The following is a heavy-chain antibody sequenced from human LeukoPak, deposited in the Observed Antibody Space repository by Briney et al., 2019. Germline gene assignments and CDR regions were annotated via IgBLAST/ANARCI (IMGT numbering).Heavy chain of an antibody. J-gene: IGHJ4*02. CDR2: INGGGDNT. CDR3: AKASQWTSDY. V-gene: IGHV3-23*01. Sequence: QPGGSLRLSCAASGFTFSNYAMSWVRQAPGKGLEWVSAINGGGDNTYYADSVKGRFTVSRDNSKNTLCLQMNSLRAEDTALHFCAKASQWTSDYWGQGTLVTVSS. D-gene: IGHD6-19*01. CDR1: GFTFSNYA.